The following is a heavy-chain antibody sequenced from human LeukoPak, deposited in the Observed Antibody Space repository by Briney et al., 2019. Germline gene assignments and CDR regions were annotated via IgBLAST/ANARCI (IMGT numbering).Heavy chain of an antibody. CDR1: GFSFSSFW. D-gene: IGHD3-22*01. J-gene: IGHJ4*02. CDR2: INNDGKTT. Sequence: GGSLRLSCAASGFSFSSFWMHWVRQAPGKGLVWVSLINNDGKTTVYADSVKGRLTISRDNAKNTLYLQMNSLSVEDTAVYYCVRDESPYSDLSGFLDSWGQGTLVTVSS. V-gene: IGHV3-74*01. CDR3: VRDESPYSDLSGFLDS.